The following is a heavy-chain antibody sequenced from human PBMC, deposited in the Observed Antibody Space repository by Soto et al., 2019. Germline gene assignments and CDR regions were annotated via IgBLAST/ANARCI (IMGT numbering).Heavy chain of an antibody. CDR1: GFTLSAYY. V-gene: IGHV3-11*01. J-gene: IGHJ4*01. CDR3: ARNSEHFDS. Sequence: QVQLVESGGGLVKPGGSLRLSCAASGFTLSAYYMSWIRQAPGKGLEWISYISSSGRTIYYADSAKGRFTISRDNAKNSLYLQLNSLRADDTAVYYCARNSEHFDSWGHGVLVTVSS. D-gene: IGHD6-13*01. CDR2: ISSSGRTI.